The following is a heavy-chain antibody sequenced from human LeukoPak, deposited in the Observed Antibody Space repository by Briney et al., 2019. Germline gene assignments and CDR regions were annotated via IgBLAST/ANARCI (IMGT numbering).Heavy chain of an antibody. J-gene: IGHJ3*01. D-gene: IGHD5-24*01. Sequence: GGPLNISGECSGYSFTTYLIGWARHVTGQGLDWMGISYPGELDTRYSPSSQGQVTISADKSVSTAYLQCSSLKASDTAIHYCAMSRAGYFTDAFDVWGQGTMVTASS. V-gene: IGHV5-51*01. CDR2: SYPGELDT. CDR1: GYSFTTYL. CDR3: AMSRAGYFTDAFDV.